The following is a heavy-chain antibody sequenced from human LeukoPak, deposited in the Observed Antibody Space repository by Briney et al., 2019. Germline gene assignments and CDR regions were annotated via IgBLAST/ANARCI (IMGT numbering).Heavy chain of an antibody. J-gene: IGHJ4*02. Sequence: GGSLRLSCAASGFTFSISWMHCVPRARGKGLVGVLRLDSDGRHTPYADAVKGRFTVSRDNAKNTLYLQMNSLRAEDTAVYYCARGSRIWFDYWGQGTLVTVSS. CDR2: LDSDGRHT. CDR3: ARGSRIWFDY. D-gene: IGHD1-14*01. V-gene: IGHV3-74*01. CDR1: GFTFSISW.